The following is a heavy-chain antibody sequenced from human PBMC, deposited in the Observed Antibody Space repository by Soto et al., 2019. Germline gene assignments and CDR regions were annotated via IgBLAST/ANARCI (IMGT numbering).Heavy chain of an antibody. Sequence: GGSLRLSCVTSGITVSNAWMNWVLQGTGKGLEWVGRIRNKADSYRTVYEAPVTGRFIISRDDSKNMAYLQMSSLKTEDTAVYYCCRQDRNWGSCDYWGLGTRVTVSS. CDR2: IRNKADSYRT. J-gene: IGHJ4*02. V-gene: IGHV3-73*01. CDR3: CRQDRNWGSCDY. D-gene: IGHD7-27*01. CDR1: GITVSNAW.